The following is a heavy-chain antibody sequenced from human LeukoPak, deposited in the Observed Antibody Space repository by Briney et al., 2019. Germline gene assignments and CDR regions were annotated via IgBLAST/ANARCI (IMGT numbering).Heavy chain of an antibody. CDR2: ISWNSGSI. D-gene: IGHD3-3*01. V-gene: IGHV3-9*01. J-gene: IGHJ4*02. CDR3: AKDIAPGGYDFSSFYSGLAY. Sequence: GGSLRLSCAASGFTFDDYAMHWVRQAPGKGLEWVSGISWNSGSIGYADSVKGRFTISRDNAKNSLYLQMNSLRAEDTALYYCAKDIAPGGYDFSSFYSGLAYWGQGTLVTVSS. CDR1: GFTFDDYA.